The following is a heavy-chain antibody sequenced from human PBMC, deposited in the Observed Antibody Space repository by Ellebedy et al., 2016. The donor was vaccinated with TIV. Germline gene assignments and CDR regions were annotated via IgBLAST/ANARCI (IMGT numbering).Heavy chain of an antibody. V-gene: IGHV4-39*01. CDR1: GGSIVNSPYF. CDR2: ISYRGST. D-gene: IGHD2-21*02. J-gene: IGHJ4*02. Sequence: SETLSLTXTVSGGSIVNSPYFWGWIRQPPGKGLEWIGSISYRGSTFYIPALKSRVTMSVDTSKDQFSLKVRSVTAAATAFYFCARVAAAGHLSSVDFWGQGTLVTVSS. CDR3: ARVAAAGHLSSVDF.